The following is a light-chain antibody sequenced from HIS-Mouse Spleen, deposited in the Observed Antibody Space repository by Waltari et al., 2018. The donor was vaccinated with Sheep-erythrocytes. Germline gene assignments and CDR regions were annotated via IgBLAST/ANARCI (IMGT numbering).Light chain of an antibody. CDR2: SNK. V-gene: IGLV1-44*01. Sequence: QSVLTQPPSASGTPGQRVTISCSGSSSNIGSNTVTWYPPRPGTAPKLLLYSNKQRPSGVPDRVSGSKSGTSASLAISGLQSEDEADYYCAAWDDSLNGYVFGTGTKVTVL. J-gene: IGLJ1*01. CDR3: AAWDDSLNGYV. CDR1: SSNIGSNT.